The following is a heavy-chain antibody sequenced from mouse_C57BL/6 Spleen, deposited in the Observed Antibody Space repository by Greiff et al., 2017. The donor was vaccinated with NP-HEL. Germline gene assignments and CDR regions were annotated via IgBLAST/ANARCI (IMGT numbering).Heavy chain of an antibody. CDR1: GYTFTDYE. Sequence: QVQLQQSGAELVRPGASVTLSCKASGYTFTDYEMHWVKQTPVHGLEWIGAIDPETGGTAYNQKFKGKAILTADKSSSTAYMELRSLTSEDSAVYYCTRSEGSSYLYFDYWGQGTTLTVSS. V-gene: IGHV1-15*01. CDR2: IDPETGGT. D-gene: IGHD1-1*01. J-gene: IGHJ2*01. CDR3: TRSEGSSYLYFDY.